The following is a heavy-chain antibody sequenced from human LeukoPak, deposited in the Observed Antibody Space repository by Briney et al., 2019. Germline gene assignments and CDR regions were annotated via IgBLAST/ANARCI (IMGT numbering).Heavy chain of an antibody. V-gene: IGHV3-48*02. J-gene: IGHJ4*02. CDR3: ARENWFKFDY. CDR2: ISSSSDAI. D-gene: IGHD3-10*01. CDR1: GFTFNTYS. Sequence: PGESLRLSCAASGFTFNTYSMTWVRQAPGKGLEWLSYISSSSDAIWYADSVKGRFTVSRDNAKNSLYLHMSSLRDEDTAVYYCARENWFKFDYWGQGSLVTVSS.